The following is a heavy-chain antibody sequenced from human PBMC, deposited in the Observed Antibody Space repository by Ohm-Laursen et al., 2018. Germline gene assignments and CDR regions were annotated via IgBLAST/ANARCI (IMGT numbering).Heavy chain of an antibody. CDR1: GFTFGDYY. CDR2: ITTSGSTT. CDR3: ARTHRDGYNLFDY. D-gene: IGHD5-24*01. J-gene: IGHJ4*02. V-gene: IGHV3-11*01. Sequence: SLRLSCSAPGFTFGDYYMSWIRQAPGKGLEWVSHITTSGSTTYYADSVKGRSTISRDNAKNSLYLQMNSLRADDKAVYYCARTHRDGYNLFDYWGQGALVTVSS.